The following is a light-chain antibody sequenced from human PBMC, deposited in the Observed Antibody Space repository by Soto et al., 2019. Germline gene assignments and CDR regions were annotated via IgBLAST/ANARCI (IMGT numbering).Light chain of an antibody. J-gene: IGKJ2*01. CDR1: RTFSSSY. CDR2: AAS. V-gene: IGKV3-20*01. Sequence: EIVLTQSPGTLSLSPGERATLSCRASRTFSSSYLAWYQRKPGQAPRLLIYAASKRAAGIPDRFSGSGSGADFTLTISRLEPEDFAVYYCQQYGSSPPYTFGQVSKLEIK. CDR3: QQYGSSPPYT.